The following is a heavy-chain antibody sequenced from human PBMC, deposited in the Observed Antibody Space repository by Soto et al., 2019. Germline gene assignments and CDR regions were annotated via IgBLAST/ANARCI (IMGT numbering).Heavy chain of an antibody. CDR3: SEDGGPRYCGRSSCHPAGAY. D-gene: IGHD2-15*01. V-gene: IGHV3-30*18. J-gene: IGHJ4*02. CDR1: GFTFSNYG. CDR2: ISYDGSHK. Sequence: QVQLVESGGGVVQPGRSLRLSCAGSGFTFSNYGLHWVRQAPGKGLEWVAVISYDGSHKYYADSVKGRFTISRDNSNNMPDLQMDSLRAEDTAVDYCSEDGGPRYCGRSSCHPAGAYWGQGTLVTVSS.